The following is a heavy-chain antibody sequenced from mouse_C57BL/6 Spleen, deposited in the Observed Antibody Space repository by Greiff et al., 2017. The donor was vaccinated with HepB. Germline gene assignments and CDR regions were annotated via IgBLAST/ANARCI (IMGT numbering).Heavy chain of an antibody. J-gene: IGHJ3*01. CDR2: IDPSDSYT. Sequence: QVQLQQPGAELVKPGASVKLSCKASGYTFTSYWMQWVKQRPGQGLEWIGEIDPSDSYTNYNQKFKGKATLTVDKSYSTAYMQLSSLTSEDSAVYYCARTAQATWFAYWGQGTLVTVSA. D-gene: IGHD3-2*02. V-gene: IGHV1-50*01. CDR3: ARTAQATWFAY. CDR1: GYTFTSYW.